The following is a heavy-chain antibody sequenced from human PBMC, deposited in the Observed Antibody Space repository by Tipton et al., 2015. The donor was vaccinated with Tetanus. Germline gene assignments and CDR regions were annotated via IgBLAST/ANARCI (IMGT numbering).Heavy chain of an antibody. J-gene: IGHJ4*02. V-gene: IGHV3-33*01. CDR2: SWYDGTDK. D-gene: IGHD2-15*01. Sequence: SLRLSCAASGFIFSSYGIHWVRQAPGKGLEWVAVSWYDGTDKYYADSVKGRFTISRDNSKNTLYLQMHILRAEDTAVYYCAREADCSGGSGFSGDFDNWGRGTQVTVSS. CDR3: AREADCSGGSGFSGDFDN. CDR1: GFIFSSYG.